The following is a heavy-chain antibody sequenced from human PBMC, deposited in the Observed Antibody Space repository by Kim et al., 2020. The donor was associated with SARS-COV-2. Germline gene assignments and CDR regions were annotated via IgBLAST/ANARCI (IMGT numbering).Heavy chain of an antibody. CDR3: TTDLLLWFGEPDY. J-gene: IGHJ4*01. Sequence: GGSLRLSCAASGFTFSNAWMSWVRQAPGKGLEWVGRIKSKTDGGTTDYAAPVKGRTTISSDDPKNTLYLQMNSLKTEDTAVYYCTTDLLLWFGEPDYWGQGTLVTVSS. D-gene: IGHD3-10*01. CDR1: GFTFSNAW. CDR2: IKSKTDGGTT. V-gene: IGHV3-15*01.